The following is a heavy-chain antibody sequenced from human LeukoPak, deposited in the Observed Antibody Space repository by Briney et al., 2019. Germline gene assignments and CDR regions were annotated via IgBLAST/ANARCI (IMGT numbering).Heavy chain of an antibody. CDR1: GGSISRNHW. J-gene: IGHJ4*02. V-gene: IGHV4-4*02. CDR2: IYHSGST. D-gene: IGHD4-11*01. CDR3: ARVRSNSFDY. Sequence: PSETLSLTCAVSGGSISRNHWWSWVRQPPGKGLEGIGEIYHSGSTNYNSSLKSRATILVDKSKNQFSLRLDSVTVADTAVYYCARVRSNSFDYWGQGTLVTVSS.